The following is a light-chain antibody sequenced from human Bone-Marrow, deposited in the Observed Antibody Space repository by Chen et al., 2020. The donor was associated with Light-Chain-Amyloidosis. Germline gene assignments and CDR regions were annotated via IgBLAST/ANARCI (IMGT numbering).Light chain of an antibody. CDR1: DLPTKY. Sequence: SYELTQPPSVSVSPGQTARITCSGDDLPTKYAYWYQQKPGQAPVLVIHRDTERPSGISERFSGKGSGKTATLTISGGQAEDEADYHCQSADSSGTYEVIFGGGTKLTVL. V-gene: IGLV3-25*03. CDR3: QSADSSGTYEVI. J-gene: IGLJ2*01. CDR2: RDT.